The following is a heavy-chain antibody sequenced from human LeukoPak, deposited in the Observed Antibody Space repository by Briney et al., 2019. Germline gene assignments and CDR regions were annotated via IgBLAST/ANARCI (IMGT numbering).Heavy chain of an antibody. V-gene: IGHV4-59*01. CDR2: IYYSGST. Sequence: SSETLSLTCTVSGGSISSYYWSRIRQPPGKGLEWIGYIYYSGSTNYNPSLKSRVTISADTSKNQFSLKLSSVTAADTAVYYCARDTAEDYYDSSSDWYFDLWGRGTLVTVSS. D-gene: IGHD3-22*01. CDR1: GGSISSYY. CDR3: ARDTAEDYYDSSSDWYFDL. J-gene: IGHJ2*01.